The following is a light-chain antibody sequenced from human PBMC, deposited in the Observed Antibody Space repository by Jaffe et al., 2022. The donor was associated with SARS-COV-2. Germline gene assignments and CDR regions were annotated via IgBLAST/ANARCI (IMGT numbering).Light chain of an antibody. CDR3: LLSYNGPWV. CDR2: DTN. V-gene: IGLV7-46*01. CDR1: SGAVTSGHF. J-gene: IGLJ3*02. Sequence: QAVVTQEPSLTVSPGGTVTLTCGSSSGAVTSGHFPYWFQQKPGQAPRTLIFDTNKKRSWTPARFSGSLLGGKAALTLSGAQPEDEAQYHCLLSYNGPWVFGGGTKLTVL.